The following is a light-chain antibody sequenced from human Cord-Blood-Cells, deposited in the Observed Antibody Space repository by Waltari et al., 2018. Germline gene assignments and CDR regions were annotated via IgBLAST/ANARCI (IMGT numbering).Light chain of an antibody. CDR3: QQSYSTPYT. CDR2: AAS. CDR1: QSISSY. J-gene: IGKJ2*01. Sequence: DIQLTQSPSSLSASVGDRVTITCRASQSISSYLNWYQQKPGKAPKLLIYAASSLQSGVPSSFSGSRSGTDFTLTISSLQPEDFATYYCQQSYSTPYTFGQGTKLEI. V-gene: IGKV1-39*01.